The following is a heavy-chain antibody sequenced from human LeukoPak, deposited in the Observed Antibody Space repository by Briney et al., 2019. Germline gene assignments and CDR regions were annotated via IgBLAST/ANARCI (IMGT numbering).Heavy chain of an antibody. D-gene: IGHD3-22*01. J-gene: IGHJ6*03. Sequence: KSGGALRLSCVASGFTFSRYSMNWVRQAPGKGLEWVASISSTSTFIYSADSVKGRSTISRDTAKNSLFLQMNSLRAEDTAIYYCARDYFESSDYPQTYYYYYMDVWGKGTTVTVSS. CDR1: GFTFSRYS. CDR2: ISSTSTFI. CDR3: ARDYFESSDYPQTYYYYYMDV. V-gene: IGHV3-21*01.